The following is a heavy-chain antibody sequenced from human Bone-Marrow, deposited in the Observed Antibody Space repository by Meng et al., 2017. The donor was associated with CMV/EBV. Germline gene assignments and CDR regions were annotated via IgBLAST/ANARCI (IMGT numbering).Heavy chain of an antibody. CDR1: GGSFSGYY. CDR3: ARDKANYYYGMDV. CDR2: IYYSGST. J-gene: IGHJ6*02. Sequence: LRLSCAVYGGSFSGYYWSWIRQHPGKGLEWIGYIYYSGSTYYNPSLKSRVTISVDTSKNQFSLKLSSVTAADTAVYYCARDKANYYYGMDVWGQGTTVTVSS. D-gene: IGHD1-26*01. V-gene: IGHV4-31*11.